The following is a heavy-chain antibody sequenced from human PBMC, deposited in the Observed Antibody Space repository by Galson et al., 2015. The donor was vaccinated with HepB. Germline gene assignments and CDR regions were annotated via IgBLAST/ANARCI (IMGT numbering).Heavy chain of an antibody. CDR2: IWSDGSNT. V-gene: IGHV3-33*01. J-gene: IGHJ4*02. CDR1: GFTFTNYA. Sequence: SLRLSCAASGFTFTNYAMHWVRQAPGTGLEWVAVIWSDGSNTYYADSVKGRFTISRDNPKNTLYLQMNTLRGDDSAVYHCARMVNVDGNLSKGPLDYWGQGTLVTVSS. CDR3: ARMVNVDGNLSKGPLDY. D-gene: IGHD2-21*01.